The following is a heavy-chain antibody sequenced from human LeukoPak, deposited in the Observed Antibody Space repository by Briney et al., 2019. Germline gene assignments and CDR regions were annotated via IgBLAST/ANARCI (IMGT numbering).Heavy chain of an antibody. D-gene: IGHD6-13*01. V-gene: IGHV1-2*02. CDR1: GYXFTAYY. J-gene: IGHJ4*02. CDR3: VGSNWAAGAAFDS. Sequence: ASVKVSCKASGYXFTAYYIHWVRQAPGQGLEWMGWIKCDSGGTEYSRNYRGRVTMTRDTSISTAYMEPTRLTSDDTAVYCCVGSNWAAGAAFDSWGQVTQVTVSS. CDR2: IKCDSGGT.